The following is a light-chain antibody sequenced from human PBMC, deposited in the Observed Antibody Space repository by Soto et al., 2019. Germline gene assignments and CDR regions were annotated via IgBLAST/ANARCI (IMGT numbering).Light chain of an antibody. V-gene: IGKV1-39*01. CDR1: QTIDNY. J-gene: IGKJ2*01. CDR2: GAS. Sequence: DMQMTQSPSSLSASVGDRGTITCRPSQTIDNYLNWYQHKPGKAPKLLIYGASTLQSGVSSRFTGSASGTDFTLTIDNLQAEDFATYYCQQTYTIPFAFGQWTKLEI. CDR3: QQTYTIPFA.